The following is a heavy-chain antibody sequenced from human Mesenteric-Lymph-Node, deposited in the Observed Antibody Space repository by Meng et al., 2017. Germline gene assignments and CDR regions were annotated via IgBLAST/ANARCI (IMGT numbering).Heavy chain of an antibody. CDR2: VNPDTGDT. CDR1: GYTFSGHY. Sequence: ASVKVSCKASGYTFSGHYIHWVRQVPGQGLEWMGRVNPDTGDTKFTPKFQGRVTMTRDTSISTAYMELSRLRSDDTAVYYCARDRTMVRGGCGYWGQGTLVTVSS. V-gene: IGHV1-2*06. D-gene: IGHD3-10*01. J-gene: IGHJ4*02. CDR3: ARDRTMVRGGCGY.